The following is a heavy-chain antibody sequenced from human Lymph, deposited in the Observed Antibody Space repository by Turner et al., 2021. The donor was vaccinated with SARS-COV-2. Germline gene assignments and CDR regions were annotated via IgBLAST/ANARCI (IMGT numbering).Heavy chain of an antibody. V-gene: IGHV3-30-3*01. CDR2: IANDGSNK. Sequence: QVQLVVSGGGVVQPGRSLRLSCSASGFTFNNYPKHWVRQAPGKGLEWEAVIANDGSNKYYADSVKGRFTISRDNSKNTLYLQMNSLRAEDTAVYYCARDSSGRGTLDYWGQGTLVTVSS. CDR1: GFTFNNYP. J-gene: IGHJ4*02. CDR3: ARDSSGRGTLDY. D-gene: IGHD3-10*01.